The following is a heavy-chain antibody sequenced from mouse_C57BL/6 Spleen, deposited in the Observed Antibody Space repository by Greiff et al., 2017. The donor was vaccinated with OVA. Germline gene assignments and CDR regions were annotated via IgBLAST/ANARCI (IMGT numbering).Heavy chain of an antibody. V-gene: IGHV1-22*01. CDR1: GYPFPDSN. J-gene: IGHJ4*01. Sequence: EVQLQQSGPELVKPGASVTMSCTASGYPFPDSNMHWVKQSPGKSLEWIGYLNPHNCGPSYNQKFQGKATLTVNKSSRTAYMELRSLTAEDSAVYYGARGTTTVNYWGQGTSVTVSS. CDR2: LNPHNCGP. CDR3: ARGTTTVNY. D-gene: IGHD1-1*01.